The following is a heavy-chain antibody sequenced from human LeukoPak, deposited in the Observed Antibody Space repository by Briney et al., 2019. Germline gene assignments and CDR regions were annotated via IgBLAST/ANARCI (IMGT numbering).Heavy chain of an antibody. V-gene: IGHV3-21*01. CDR3: VSYDSSGYASFDY. CDR2: ISSGSTYI. J-gene: IGHJ4*02. Sequence: PGGSLRLSCAASGFTFSTYSMNWVRQAPGKGLEWVSSISSGSTYIFYADSVKGRFTISRDNAENSLYLQMNSLRAEDTAMYYCVSYDSSGYASFDYWGQGILVTVSS. CDR1: GFTFSTYS. D-gene: IGHD3-22*01.